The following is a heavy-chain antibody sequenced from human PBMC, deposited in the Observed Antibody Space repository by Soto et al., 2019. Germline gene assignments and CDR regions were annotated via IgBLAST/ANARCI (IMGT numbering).Heavy chain of an antibody. CDR2: IYYSGST. V-gene: IGHV4-59*01. D-gene: IGHD6-6*01. J-gene: IGHJ6*04. CDR1: GDSMTYSY. Sequence: SETLSLTCTVSGDSMTYSYWSWIRLLPGKGLEWIGYIYYSGSTNYNPSLKSRVTISVDTSKNQFSLKLSSVTAADTAVYYCASGGLYSSFLGGVDVWGKGTTVTVSS. CDR3: ASGGLYSSFLGGVDV.